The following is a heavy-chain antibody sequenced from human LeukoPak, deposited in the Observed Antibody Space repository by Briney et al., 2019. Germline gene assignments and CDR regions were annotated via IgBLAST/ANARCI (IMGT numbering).Heavy chain of an antibody. CDR3: ARIIAAAGKYYYGMDV. CDR2: IYPGDSDT. D-gene: IGHD6-13*01. Sequence: GESLKISCKGSGYRFTSYWIGWVRQMPGKGLEWMGIIYPGDSDTRNGPSFQGQVTISADKSISTAYLQWSSLKASDTAMYYCARIIAAAGKYYYGMDVWGQGTTVTVSS. J-gene: IGHJ6*02. V-gene: IGHV5-51*01. CDR1: GYRFTSYW.